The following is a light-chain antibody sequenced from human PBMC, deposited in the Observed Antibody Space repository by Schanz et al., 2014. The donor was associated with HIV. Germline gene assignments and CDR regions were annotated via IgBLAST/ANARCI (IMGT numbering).Light chain of an antibody. CDR1: HDISNY. CDR2: DAS. CDR3: QQYDDCPPRT. J-gene: IGKJ4*01. Sequence: DLQLTQSPSSLSASVGDRVTITCQASHDISNYVNWYQQKPGKAPKLLIYDASNLETGVSSRFSGSGSGTDFTSTISSLQPEDIATYYYQQYDDCPPRTFGGGTKVEI. V-gene: IGKV1-33*01.